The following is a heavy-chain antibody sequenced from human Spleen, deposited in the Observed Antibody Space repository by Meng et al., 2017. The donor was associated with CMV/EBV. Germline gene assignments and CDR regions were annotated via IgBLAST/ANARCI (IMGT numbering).Heavy chain of an antibody. J-gene: IGHJ6*02. CDR2: INPNSGGT. Sequence: ASVKVSCKASGYTFTGYYMHWVRQAPGQGLEWMGWINPNSGGTTYAQKFKGRVTMTRDTSTSTVYMELSSLRSEDTAVYYCARYYDFWSGPNAMDVWGQGTTVTVSS. V-gene: IGHV1-2*02. CDR3: ARYYDFWSGPNAMDV. D-gene: IGHD3-3*01. CDR1: GYTFTGYY.